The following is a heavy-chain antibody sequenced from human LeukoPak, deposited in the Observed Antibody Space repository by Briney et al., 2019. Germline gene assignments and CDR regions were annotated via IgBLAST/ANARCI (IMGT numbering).Heavy chain of an antibody. CDR2: IHNDGTQG. D-gene: IGHD6-19*01. Sequence: GGSLRLSCAASGFTFSRLGMQWVRQAPGKGLEWVAVIHNDGTQGQYADSVKGRFTISKDNSQNTLYLQMNNLRDDDTAVYYCAKDVGYSSGWYSDYWGQGTLVTVSS. CDR1: GFTFSRLG. CDR3: AKDVGYSSGWYSDY. J-gene: IGHJ4*02. V-gene: IGHV3-30*02.